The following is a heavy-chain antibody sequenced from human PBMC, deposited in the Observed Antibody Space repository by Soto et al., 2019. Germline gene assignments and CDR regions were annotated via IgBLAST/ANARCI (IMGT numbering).Heavy chain of an antibody. D-gene: IGHD3-3*01. Sequence: GESLKISCKGSGYSFPKYYIGWVRQMPGKDLEWMAIIYPDDSDTRYSPSFQGQVTISADKSISTAYLQWSSLKASDTAMYYCARHRSGYYTGDYYYGMDVWGQGTTVTVSS. CDR1: GYSFPKYY. CDR2: IYPDDSDT. J-gene: IGHJ6*02. CDR3: ARHRSGYYTGDYYYGMDV. V-gene: IGHV5-51*01.